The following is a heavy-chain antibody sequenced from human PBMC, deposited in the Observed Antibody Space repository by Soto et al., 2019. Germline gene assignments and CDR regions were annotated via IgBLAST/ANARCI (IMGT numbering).Heavy chain of an antibody. D-gene: IGHD3-16*01. CDR2: ISYDGSDT. CDR1: EFNFRGYA. J-gene: IGHJ4*02. Sequence: GGSLRLSCAASEFNFRGYAMHWVRQAPGKGLDWVALISYDGSDTYYIDSVKGRFTISRDNSNSTLYLQMNDLRVEDTAVYYCAKDLGYGTFGFDYWGQGSQVTVSS. V-gene: IGHV3-30*18. CDR3: AKDLGYGTFGFDY.